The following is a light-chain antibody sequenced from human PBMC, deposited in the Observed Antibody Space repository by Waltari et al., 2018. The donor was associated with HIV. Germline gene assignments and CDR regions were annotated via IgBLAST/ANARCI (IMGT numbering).Light chain of an antibody. Sequence: EIVLTQSPATLSLSPGERVPLSCRASQNVSSYLAWYQHKPGQAPRLLIYDTSNRATGIPARFSGSGSGTDFTLTINSLEPEDFAVYYCQQRSSWPLTFGGGTRVEI. CDR2: DTS. J-gene: IGKJ4*01. CDR1: QNVSSY. CDR3: QQRSSWPLT. V-gene: IGKV3-11*01.